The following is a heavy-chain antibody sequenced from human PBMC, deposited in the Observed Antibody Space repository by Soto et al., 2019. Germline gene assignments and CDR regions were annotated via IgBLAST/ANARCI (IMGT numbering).Heavy chain of an antibody. V-gene: IGHV3-43*01. CDR2: ISWDGGST. D-gene: IGHD3-10*01. CDR3: AKGRGSGSDYYYGMDV. CDR1: GFTFDDYT. J-gene: IGHJ6*02. Sequence: GGSLRLSCAASGFTFDDYTMHWVRQAPGKGLEWVSLISWDGGSTYYADSVKGRFTISRDNSKNSLYLQMNSLRTEDTALYYCAKGRGSGSDYYYGMDVWGQGTTVTVSS.